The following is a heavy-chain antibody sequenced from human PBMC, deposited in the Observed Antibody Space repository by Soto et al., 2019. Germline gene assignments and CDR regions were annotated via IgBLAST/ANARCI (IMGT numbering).Heavy chain of an antibody. CDR1: GGSISSDSYY. CDR3: AAGPGGVWLSFDP. CDR2: VYYSGNT. J-gene: IGHJ5*02. Sequence: QEQLQESGPGLVKPSQTLSLSCTVSGGSISSDSYYWTWIRQHPGKGLEWIGYVYYSGNTYYNPSRLSRLTISLDTSKKQCSPMRTSVTAADTAVYFRAAGPGGVWLSFDPWGQGILVTVSS. D-gene: IGHD3-9*01. V-gene: IGHV4-31*03.